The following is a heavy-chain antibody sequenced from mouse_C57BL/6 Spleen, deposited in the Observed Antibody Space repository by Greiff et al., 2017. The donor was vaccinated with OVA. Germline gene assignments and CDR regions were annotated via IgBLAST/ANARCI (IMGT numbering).Heavy chain of an antibody. Sequence: VKLQQPGAELVMPGASVKLSCKASGYTFTSYWMHWVKQRPGQGLEWIGEIDPSDSYTNYNQKFKGKSTLTVDKSSSTAYMQLSSLTSEGAAGYYCARGGKGFDYWGQGTLVTVSA. CDR2: IDPSDSYT. J-gene: IGHJ3*01. CDR3: ARGGKGFDY. V-gene: IGHV1-69*01. CDR1: GYTFTSYW.